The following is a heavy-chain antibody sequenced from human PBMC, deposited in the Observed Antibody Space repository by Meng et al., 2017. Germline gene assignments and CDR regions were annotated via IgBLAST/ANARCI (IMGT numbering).Heavy chain of an antibody. J-gene: IGHJ4*02. CDR2: IYHSGST. CDR1: GGSISSSNW. Sequence: GQLRELGPGLVKPSGTLSLTCAVSGGSISSSNWWSWVRQPPGKGLEWIGEIYHSGSTNYNPSLKSRVTISVDKSKNQFSLKLSSVTAADTAVYYCARWSIYCSGGSCYSFDYWGQGTLVTVSS. V-gene: IGHV4-4*02. D-gene: IGHD2-15*01. CDR3: ARWSIYCSGGSCYSFDY.